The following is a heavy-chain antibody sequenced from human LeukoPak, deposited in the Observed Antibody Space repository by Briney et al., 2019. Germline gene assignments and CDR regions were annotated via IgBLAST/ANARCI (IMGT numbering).Heavy chain of an antibody. CDR1: GYTFTGYF. D-gene: IGHD6-6*01. J-gene: IGHJ6*03. Sequence: ASVKVSCKASGYTFTGYFMHWVRQAPGQGLEWMGWINPNSGGTNYAQKFQGRVTMTGDTSISTAYMDLSSLRSEDTAVYYCARDSVYSSSSYYYYYMDVWGKGTTVTVSS. CDR3: ARDSVYSSSSYYYYYMDV. CDR2: INPNSGGT. V-gene: IGHV1-2*02.